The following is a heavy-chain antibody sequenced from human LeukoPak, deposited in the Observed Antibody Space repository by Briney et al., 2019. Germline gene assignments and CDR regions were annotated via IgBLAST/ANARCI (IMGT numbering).Heavy chain of an antibody. CDR1: GGSFNGYY. V-gene: IGHV4-34*01. CDR3: ARGGYDFRTMWSRPNWFDP. D-gene: IGHD3-3*01. Sequence: SETLSLTCAVYGGSFNGYYWSWIRQPPGKGLEWIGEINHSGSTNYNPSLKSRVTISVDTSKNQFSLKLSSVTAADTAVYYCARGGYDFRTMWSRPNWFDPWGQGTLVTVSS. CDR2: INHSGST. J-gene: IGHJ5*02.